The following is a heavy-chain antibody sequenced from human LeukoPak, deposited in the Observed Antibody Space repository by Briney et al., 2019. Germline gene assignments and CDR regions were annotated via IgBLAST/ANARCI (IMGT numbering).Heavy chain of an antibody. CDR2: LIPVLGMS. J-gene: IGHJ4*02. CDR3: ARDRGGGFDLAFFDH. CDR1: GGSFSTYA. D-gene: IGHD5-12*01. Sequence: WASVKASCKSSGGSFSTYAVNWVRQAPGQGLEWMGRLIPVLGMSHYAQGFQGRVTLTADRSTNTAYMELDRLTSDDTAVYFCARDRGGGFDLAFFDHWGQGTLVTVSS. V-gene: IGHV1-69*04.